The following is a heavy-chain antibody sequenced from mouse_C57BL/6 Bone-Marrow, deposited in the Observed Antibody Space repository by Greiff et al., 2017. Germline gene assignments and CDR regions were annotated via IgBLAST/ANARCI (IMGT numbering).Heavy chain of an antibody. D-gene: IGHD2-13*01. CDR1: GYTFTSYW. V-gene: IGHV1-69*01. CDR3: ARWGDYTWFAY. Sequence: VQLQQPGAELVKPGASVKMSCKASGYTFTSYWMHWVKQRPGQGLEWIGEIDPSDSYTNYNQKFKGKSTLTVDKSSSTAYMQLSSLTSEDSAVYYCARWGDYTWFAYWGQGTLVTVSA. J-gene: IGHJ3*01. CDR2: IDPSDSYT.